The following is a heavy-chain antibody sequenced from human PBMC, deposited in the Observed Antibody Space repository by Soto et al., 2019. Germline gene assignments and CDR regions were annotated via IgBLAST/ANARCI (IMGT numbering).Heavy chain of an antibody. J-gene: IGHJ5*02. CDR3: ARRDCSSTSCYSHWFDP. V-gene: IGHV4-59*08. CDR2: IYYSGST. CDR1: GGSISSYY. D-gene: IGHD2-2*01. Sequence: QVQLQESGPGLVKPSETLSLTCTVSGGSISSYYWSWIRQPPGKGLEWIGYIYYSGSTNYNPSLNSRVTISVDTSKNQFSLKLSSVTAADTAVYYCARRDCSSTSCYSHWFDPWGQGTLVTVSS.